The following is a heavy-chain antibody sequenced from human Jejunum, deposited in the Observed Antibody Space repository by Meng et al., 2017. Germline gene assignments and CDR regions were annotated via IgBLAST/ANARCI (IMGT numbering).Heavy chain of an antibody. V-gene: IGHV4-34*01. CDR1: GGSISDYH. CDR3: ARGNEYSNYGADF. Sequence: QVKLQQWGAGLLKPSETLSLTCAVYGGSISDYHWTWIRQPPGKGLEWIGEINDSGSTNYNPSLKSRVTISVDTSKSQFYLRVSSVTAADTAVYYCARGNEYSNYGADFWGQGTLVTVSS. CDR2: INDSGST. D-gene: IGHD4-11*01. J-gene: IGHJ4*02.